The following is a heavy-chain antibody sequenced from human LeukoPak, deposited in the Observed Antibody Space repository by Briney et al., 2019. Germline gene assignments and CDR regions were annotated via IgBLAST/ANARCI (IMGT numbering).Heavy chain of an antibody. D-gene: IGHD3-9*01. CDR2: INPNSGGT. V-gene: IGHV1-2*04. J-gene: IGHJ6*02. CDR1: GYTFTGYY. CDR3: AREGGSYDILTGYKGMDV. Sequence: ASVTVSCKASGYTFTGYYMHWVRQAPGQGLEWMGWINPNSGGTNYAQKFQGWVTMTRDTSISTAYMELSRLRSDDTAVYYCAREGGSYDILTGYKGMDVWGQGTTVTVSS.